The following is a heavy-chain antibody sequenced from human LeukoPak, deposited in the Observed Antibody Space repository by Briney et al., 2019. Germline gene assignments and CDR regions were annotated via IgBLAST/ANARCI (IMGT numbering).Heavy chain of an antibody. Sequence: GGSLRLSCAASGFSFSRYAMSWVRQAPGKGMGWVSVISGSGASTYYADSVKGRFTISRDNSKNTLYLQMNSLRVEDTAVYYCAKDDDGGVVVPAATFGAFDIWGQGTMVTVSS. D-gene: IGHD2-2*01. V-gene: IGHV3-23*01. CDR3: AKDDDGGVVVPAATFGAFDI. J-gene: IGHJ3*02. CDR2: ISGSGAST. CDR1: GFSFSRYA.